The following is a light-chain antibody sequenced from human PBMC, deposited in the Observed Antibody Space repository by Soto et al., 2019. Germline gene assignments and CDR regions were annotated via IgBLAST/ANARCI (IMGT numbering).Light chain of an antibody. CDR3: SSYTTSTTWL. Sequence: QSALTQPASVSGSPGQSITISCTGTISDIGTFNYVSWYQQHPGKAPKLLIYEVTNRPSGISFRFSGSKSGNTASLTISGRQAEDEGDYFCSSYTTSTTWLFGGGTKVTVL. CDR2: EVT. CDR1: ISDIGTFNY. J-gene: IGLJ3*02. V-gene: IGLV2-14*01.